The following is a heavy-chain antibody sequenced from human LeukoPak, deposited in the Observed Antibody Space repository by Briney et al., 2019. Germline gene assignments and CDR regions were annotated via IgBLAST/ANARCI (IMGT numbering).Heavy chain of an antibody. D-gene: IGHD3-22*01. CDR3: ASDYYDSSGYYYEGFDY. Sequence: AGGSLRLSCAASGFTFDDYGMSWVRQAPGKGLEWVSGINWTGGSTGYADSVKGRFTISRDNAKNSLYLQMNSLRAEDTAVYYCASDYYDSSGYYYEGFDYWGQGTLVTVSS. CDR2: INWTGGST. V-gene: IGHV3-20*04. J-gene: IGHJ4*02. CDR1: GFTFDDYG.